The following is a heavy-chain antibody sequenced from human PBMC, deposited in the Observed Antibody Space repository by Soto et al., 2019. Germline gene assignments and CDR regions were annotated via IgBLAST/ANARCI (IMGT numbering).Heavy chain of an antibody. V-gene: IGHV3-23*01. CDR1: GFTFSSYA. J-gene: IGHJ6*02. D-gene: IGHD3-22*01. Sequence: GGSLRLSCAASGFTFSSYAMSWVRQAPGKGLEWVSAISGSGGSTYYADSVKGRFTISRDNSKNTLYLQMNSLRAEDTAVYYCAKDLDSSGYYFKPHYYYYYGMDVWGQGTTVTVSS. CDR2: ISGSGGST. CDR3: AKDLDSSGYYFKPHYYYYYGMDV.